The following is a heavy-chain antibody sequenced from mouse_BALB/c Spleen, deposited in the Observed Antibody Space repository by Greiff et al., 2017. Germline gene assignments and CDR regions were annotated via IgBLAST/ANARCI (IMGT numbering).Heavy chain of an antibody. CDR1: GFTFSSYG. CDR2: ISSGGSYT. Sequence: EVQVVESGGDLVKPGGSLKLSCAASGFTFSSYGMSWVRQTPDKRLEWVATISSGGSYTYYPDSVKGRFSISRDNAKNTLYLQMSSLKSEDTAMYYCARQAITKGYFDYWGQGTTLTVSS. CDR3: ARQAITKGYFDY. D-gene: IGHD2-4*01. J-gene: IGHJ2*01. V-gene: IGHV5-6*01.